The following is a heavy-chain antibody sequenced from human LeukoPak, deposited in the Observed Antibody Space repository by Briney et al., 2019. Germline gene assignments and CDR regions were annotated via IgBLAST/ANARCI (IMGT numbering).Heavy chain of an antibody. Sequence: GGSLRLSCAASGFTFSSYGMHWVRQAPGKGLXWVAVISYDGSNKYYADSVKGRFTISRDNSKNTLYLQMNSLRAEDTAVYYCAKSLYSSSCDYWGQGTLVTVSS. D-gene: IGHD6-13*01. CDR1: GFTFSSYG. CDR3: AKSLYSSSCDY. CDR2: ISYDGSNK. J-gene: IGHJ4*02. V-gene: IGHV3-30*18.